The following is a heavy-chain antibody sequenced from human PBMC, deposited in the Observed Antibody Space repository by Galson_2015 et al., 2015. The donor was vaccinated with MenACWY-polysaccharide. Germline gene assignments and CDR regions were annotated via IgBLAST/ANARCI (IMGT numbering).Heavy chain of an antibody. CDR2: ISYDGSNK. J-gene: IGHJ6*02. D-gene: IGHD2-2*01. V-gene: IGHV3-30-3*01. Sequence: CAASGFIFSSYAIHWVRQAPGKGLDWVAVISYDGSNKYYADSVRGRFTISRDNSKNTLYLQMNSLRLEDTAVYYCARAYCDRTTCYGMDVWGQGTTVTVSS. CDR1: GFIFSSYA. CDR3: ARAYCDRTTCYGMDV.